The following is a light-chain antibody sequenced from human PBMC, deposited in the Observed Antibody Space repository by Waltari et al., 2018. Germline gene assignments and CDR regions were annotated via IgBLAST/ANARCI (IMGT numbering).Light chain of an antibody. V-gene: IGLV1-47*01. CDR2: RNN. J-gene: IGLJ2*01. Sequence: QSVLTQPPSASGTPGQRVTIPCSGSSSTIGSNYVYWYQQRPGTAPKLLSYRNNPRPSGVPDRFSGSKSGTSASLAISGLRSEDEADYYCAAWDDSLSGVVFGGGTKLTVL. CDR1: SSTIGSNY. CDR3: AAWDDSLSGVV.